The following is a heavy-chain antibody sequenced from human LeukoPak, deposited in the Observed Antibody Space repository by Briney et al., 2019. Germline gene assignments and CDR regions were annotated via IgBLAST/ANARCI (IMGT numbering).Heavy chain of an antibody. Sequence: GGSLRLSCAASGFTFSSYAMSWVRQAPGKGLEWVSAISGSGGSTYYADSVKGRFTISRDNSKNTLYLQMNSLRAEDTAVYYCAKDSSQWLVQGGFDYWGQGTLVTVSS. J-gene: IGHJ4*02. CDR1: GFTFSSYA. CDR3: AKDSSQWLVQGGFDY. D-gene: IGHD6-19*01. CDR2: ISGSGGST. V-gene: IGHV3-23*01.